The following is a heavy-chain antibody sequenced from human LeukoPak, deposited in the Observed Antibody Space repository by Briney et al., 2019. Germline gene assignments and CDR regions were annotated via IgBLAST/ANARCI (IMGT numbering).Heavy chain of an antibody. CDR1: GFTFSSYS. CDR3: ARDQNQLWFGELLFDY. Sequence: GGSLRLSCAASGFTFSSYSMNWVRQAPGKGLEWVSSISSSSSYIYYADSVKGRFTISRDNAKNSLYLQMNSLRAEDTAVYYCARDQNQLWFGELLFDYWGRGTLVTVSS. V-gene: IGHV3-21*01. D-gene: IGHD3-10*01. CDR2: ISSSSSYI. J-gene: IGHJ4*02.